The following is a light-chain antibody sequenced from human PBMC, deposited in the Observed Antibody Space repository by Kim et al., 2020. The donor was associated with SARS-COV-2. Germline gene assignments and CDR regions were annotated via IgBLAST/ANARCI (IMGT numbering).Light chain of an antibody. CDR3: QQAHTFPYT. CDR1: QGISTW. J-gene: IGKJ2*01. CDR2: GAS. Sequence: SASVGDAVSITCRASQGISTWLAWYQQKPGKAPKLLISGASTLQSGIPSRFSGSGSGTDFTLTISSLQPEDFATYYCQQAHTFPYTFRQGTKLEI. V-gene: IGKV1-12*01.